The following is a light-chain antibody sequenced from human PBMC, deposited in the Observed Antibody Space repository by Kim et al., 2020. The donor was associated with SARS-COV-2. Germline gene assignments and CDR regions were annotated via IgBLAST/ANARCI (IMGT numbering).Light chain of an antibody. J-gene: IGKJ5*01. V-gene: IGKV3-20*01. CDR2: AAS. Sequence: EIVLTQSPATLSLSPGDRATLSCRASQSVSSSFLAWYQQKPGQAPRLLIYAASSRATGLPDRFSGSGSGSDFILTISRLEPEDFAVYYCQQYASSPITFGQGTRLEIK. CDR3: QQYASSPIT. CDR1: QSVSSSF.